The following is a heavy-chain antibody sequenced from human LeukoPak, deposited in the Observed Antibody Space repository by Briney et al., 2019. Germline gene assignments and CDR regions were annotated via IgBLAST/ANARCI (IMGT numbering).Heavy chain of an antibody. D-gene: IGHD4-17*01. J-gene: IGHJ4*02. Sequence: ASVKVSCKASGYTFTNYGISWVRQAPGQGLEWMGWISAYNGNTNYAQKFQGRVTMTTDTSTSTAYMELRSLRSDDTAVYYCARDRDYGDYNTQDLFVYWGQGTLVTVSS. CDR1: GYTFTNYG. CDR2: ISAYNGNT. V-gene: IGHV1-18*01. CDR3: ARDRDYGDYNTQDLFVY.